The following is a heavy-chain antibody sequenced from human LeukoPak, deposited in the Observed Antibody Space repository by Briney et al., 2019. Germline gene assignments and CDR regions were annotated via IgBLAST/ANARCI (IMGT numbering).Heavy chain of an antibody. D-gene: IGHD2-2*02. CDR3: ARVYYCSSTSCYTGADY. Sequence: GASVKVSCKASGYTFTSYGISWVRQAPGQGLEWMGWISAYNGNTNYAQKLQGRVTMTTDTSTSTAYMELRSLRSDDTAVYYCARVYYCSSTSCYTGADYWGQGTLVTVSS. CDR1: GYTFTSYG. V-gene: IGHV1-18*01. J-gene: IGHJ4*02. CDR2: ISAYNGNT.